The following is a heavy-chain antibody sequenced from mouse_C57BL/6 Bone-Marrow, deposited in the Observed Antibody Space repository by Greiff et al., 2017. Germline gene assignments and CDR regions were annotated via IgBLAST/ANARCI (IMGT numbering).Heavy chain of an antibody. D-gene: IGHD2-5*01. J-gene: IGHJ4*01. CDR2: IHPSDSDT. V-gene: IGHV1-74*01. CDR1: GYTFTSYW. CDR3: AIRDYSNYRGDYAMDY. Sequence: QVQLKQPGAELVKPGASVKVSCKASGYTFTSYWMHWVKQRPGQGLEWIGRIHPSDSDTNYNQKFKGKATLTVDKSSSTAYMQLSSLTSEDSAVYYCAIRDYSNYRGDYAMDYWGQGTSVTVSS.